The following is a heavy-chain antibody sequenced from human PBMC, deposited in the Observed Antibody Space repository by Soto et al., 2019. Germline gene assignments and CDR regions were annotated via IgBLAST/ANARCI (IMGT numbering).Heavy chain of an antibody. D-gene: IGHD3-16*02. J-gene: IGHJ3*02. CDR1: GYTFTSYD. Sequence: QVQLVQSGAEVKKPGASVKVSCKASGYTFTSYDINWVRQATGQGLEWMGWMNPNSGTTGYAQKLQGRFNMTRNKSISTAYMELSRLRSEDTAVYYCARGSPYYDYIWGSDRDAFDTWGQGTMVTVSS. CDR2: MNPNSGTT. V-gene: IGHV1-8*01. CDR3: ARGSPYYDYIWGSDRDAFDT.